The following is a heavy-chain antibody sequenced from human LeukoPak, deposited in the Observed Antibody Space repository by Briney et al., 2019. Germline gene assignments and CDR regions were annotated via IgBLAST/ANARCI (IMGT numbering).Heavy chain of an antibody. CDR1: GFTFYDYA. CDR3: AKDMAFSTYYYYGMDV. CDR2: ISWNSGSI. J-gene: IGHJ6*02. D-gene: IGHD2-2*01. Sequence: SLRLSCAASGFTFYDYAMHWVRQAPGKGLEWVSGISWNSGSIGYADSVKGRFTISRDNAKNSLYLQMNSLRAEDTALYYCAKDMAFSTYYYYGMDVWGQGTTVTVSS. V-gene: IGHV3-9*01.